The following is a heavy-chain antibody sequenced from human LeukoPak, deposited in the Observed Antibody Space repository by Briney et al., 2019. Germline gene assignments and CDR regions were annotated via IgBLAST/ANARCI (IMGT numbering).Heavy chain of an antibody. CDR1: GYTFTSYG. V-gene: IGHV1-18*01. J-gene: IGHJ4*02. CDR3: ARGPGPADDGGGYCFDY. CDR2: ISAYNGNT. Sequence: ASVKVSCKASGYTFTSYGISWVRQAPGQGLEWMGWISAYNGNTNYAQKLQGRVTMTRDTSTSTVYMELRSLRSEDTAVYYCARGPGPADDGGGYCFDYWGQGTLVTVSS. D-gene: IGHD3-22*01.